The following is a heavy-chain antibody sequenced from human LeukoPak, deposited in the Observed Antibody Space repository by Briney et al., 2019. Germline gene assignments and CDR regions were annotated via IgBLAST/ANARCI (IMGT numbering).Heavy chain of an antibody. Sequence: GASVKVSCKVSGYTLTELSMHWVRQAPGKGLEWMGGFDPEDGETIYAQKFQGRVTMTEDTSTDTAYMELSSLRSEDTAVYYCARCGYYYDSSGYFTTFDYWGQGTLVTVSS. J-gene: IGHJ4*02. CDR3: ARCGYYYDSSGYFTTFDY. CDR1: GYTLTELS. D-gene: IGHD3-22*01. V-gene: IGHV1-24*01. CDR2: FDPEDGET.